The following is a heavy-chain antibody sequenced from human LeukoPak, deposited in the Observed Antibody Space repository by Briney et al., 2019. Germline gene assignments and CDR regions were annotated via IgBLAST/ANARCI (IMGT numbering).Heavy chain of an antibody. V-gene: IGHV3-15*01. CDR2: IKSKTDGGTT. Sequence: PGGSLRLSCAASGFTFSNAWMSWVRQAPGKGLEWVGRIKSKTDGGTTDYAAPVKGRFTISRDDSKNTLYLQMNSLKTEDTAVYYCTAEGGSYNPFTSNDYWGQGTLVTVSS. CDR3: TAEGGSYNPFTSNDY. J-gene: IGHJ4*02. CDR1: GFTFSNAW. D-gene: IGHD1-26*01.